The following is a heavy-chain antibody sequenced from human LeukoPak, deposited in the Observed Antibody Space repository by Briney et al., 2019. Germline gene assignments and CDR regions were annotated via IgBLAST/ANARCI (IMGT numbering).Heavy chain of an antibody. V-gene: IGHV3-66*01. CDR1: GFTVSSNY. CDR2: IYSGGST. CDR3: AGTNYYDSSGYYSSFDY. J-gene: IGHJ4*02. D-gene: IGHD3-22*01. Sequence: GGSLRLSCAASGFTVSSNYMSWVRQAPGKGLEWVSVIYSGGSTYYADSVKGRFTISRDNAKNSLYLQMNSLRAEDTAVYYCAGTNYYDSSGYYSSFDYWGQGTLVTVSS.